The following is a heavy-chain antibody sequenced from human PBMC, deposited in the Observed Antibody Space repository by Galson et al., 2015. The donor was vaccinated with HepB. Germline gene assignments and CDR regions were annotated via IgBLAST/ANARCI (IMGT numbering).Heavy chain of an antibody. Sequence: SLRLSCAASGFTFNNYDFHWVRQTAGKGLEWVSGIGTGGGPNYPDAAKGRFTISRENAQNSVFLQMNSLRDGDTAVYYCARESGTPGNWYFDLWGRGTVVIVSS. CDR2: IGTGGGP. V-gene: IGHV3-13*05. CDR3: ARESGTPGNWYFDL. J-gene: IGHJ2*01. D-gene: IGHD1-1*01. CDR1: GFTFNNYD.